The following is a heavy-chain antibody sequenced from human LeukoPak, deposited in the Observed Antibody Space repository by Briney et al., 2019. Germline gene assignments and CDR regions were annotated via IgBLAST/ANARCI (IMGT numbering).Heavy chain of an antibody. CDR2: ISSYGSDK. CDR3: ARDRHCSSISCFNAFDI. CDR1: GFTFSTYE. D-gene: IGHD2-2*01. Sequence: PGGSLRLSCAGSGFTFSTYEMHWVRQAPGKGLEGVAVISSYGSDKDYADSVKGRFTISRDNSKNALYLQMNSLRAEDSAVYYCARDRHCSSISCFNAFDIWGQGTVVTVSS. J-gene: IGHJ3*02. V-gene: IGHV3-30*01.